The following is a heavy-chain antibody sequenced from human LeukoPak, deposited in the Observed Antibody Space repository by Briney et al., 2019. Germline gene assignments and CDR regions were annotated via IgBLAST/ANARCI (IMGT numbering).Heavy chain of an antibody. J-gene: IGHJ4*02. D-gene: IGHD3-9*01. Sequence: ASVEVSCKASGYTFTSYYMHWVRQAPGQGLEWMGIINPSGGSTSYAQKFQGRVTMTRDTSTSTVYMELSSLRSEDTAVYYCARDSRHDYDILTGYSPFDYWGQGTLVSVSS. CDR2: INPSGGST. V-gene: IGHV1-46*01. CDR1: GYTFTSYY. CDR3: ARDSRHDYDILTGYSPFDY.